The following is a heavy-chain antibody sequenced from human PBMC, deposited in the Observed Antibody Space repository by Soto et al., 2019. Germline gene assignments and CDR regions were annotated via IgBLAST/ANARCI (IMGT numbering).Heavy chain of an antibody. J-gene: IGHJ4*02. CDR2: IIPIFGTA. CDR3: ARDGRSAEDSSGYYYNYFDY. CDR1: GGTFSSYA. Sequence: SVKVSCKASGGTFSSYAISWVRQAPGQGLEWMGGIIPIFGTANYAQKFQGRVTITADESTSTAYMELSSLRSEDTAVYYCARDGRSAEDSSGYYYNYFDYWGQGTLVTVSS. V-gene: IGHV1-69*13. D-gene: IGHD3-22*01.